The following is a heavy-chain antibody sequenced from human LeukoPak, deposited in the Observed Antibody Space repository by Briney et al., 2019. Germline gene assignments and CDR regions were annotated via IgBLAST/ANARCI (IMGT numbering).Heavy chain of an antibody. V-gene: IGHV1-69*05. J-gene: IGHJ4*02. Sequence: SVKVSCKASGGTFSSYAISWVRQAPGQGLEWMGGIIPIFGTANYAQKFQGRVTITTDESTSTAYMELSSLRSEDTAVYYCARRKADYYDSRGSDYWGQGTLVTVSS. D-gene: IGHD3-22*01. CDR2: IIPIFGTA. CDR3: ARRKADYYDSRGSDY. CDR1: GGTFSSYA.